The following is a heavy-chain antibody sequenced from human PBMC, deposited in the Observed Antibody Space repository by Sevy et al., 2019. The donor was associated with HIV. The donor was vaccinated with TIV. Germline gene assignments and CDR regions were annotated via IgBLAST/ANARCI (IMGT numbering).Heavy chain of an antibody. Sequence: GESLKISCAASGFTFSSYGMHWVRQAPGKGLEWVAFIRYDGSNKYYADSVKGRFTISRDNSKNTLYLQMNSLRAEDSAVYYCAKEATVTTRNYYYYYMDVWGKGTTVTVSS. CDR1: GFTFSSYG. J-gene: IGHJ6*03. D-gene: IGHD4-4*01. V-gene: IGHV3-30*02. CDR2: IRYDGSNK. CDR3: AKEATVTTRNYYYYYMDV.